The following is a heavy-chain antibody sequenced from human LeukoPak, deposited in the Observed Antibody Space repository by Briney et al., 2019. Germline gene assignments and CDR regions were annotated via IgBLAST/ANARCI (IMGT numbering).Heavy chain of an antibody. CDR2: VYTSGTT. J-gene: IGHJ4*02. CDR3: ARGGWRLDS. CDR1: GGSISSYY. V-gene: IGHV4-4*07. Sequence: PSETLSLTCTVSGGSISSYYWSWIRQPAGKGPEWIGRVYTSGTTNYNPSLKSRVTMSIDTSKNQFSLNLSSVTAADTAVYYCARGGWRLDSWGQGTLVTVSS.